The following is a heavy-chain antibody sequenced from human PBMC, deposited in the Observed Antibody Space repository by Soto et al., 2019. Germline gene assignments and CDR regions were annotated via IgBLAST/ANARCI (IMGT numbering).Heavy chain of an antibody. V-gene: IGHV4-39*01. CDR1: GGSISSSSYY. D-gene: IGHD1-26*01. J-gene: IGHJ5*02. CDR2: IYYSGST. CDR3: ARLMGARGGNWFDP. Sequence: SETLSLTCTVSGGSISSSSYYWGWIRQPPGKGLEWIGSIYYSGSTYYNPSLKSRVTISVDTSKNQFSLKLSSVIAADTAVYYCARLMGARGGNWFDPWGQGTLVTVSS.